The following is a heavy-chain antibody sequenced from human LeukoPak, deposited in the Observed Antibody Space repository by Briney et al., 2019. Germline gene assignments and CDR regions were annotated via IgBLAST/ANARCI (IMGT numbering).Heavy chain of an antibody. CDR2: ISRDSATT. D-gene: IGHD1-14*01. Sequence: GGSLRLSCAASGFIFTTYGMNWVRQAPGKGLEWVSYISRDSATTYYADSVKGRFSISRDNAKNSLYLQMNSLRAEDTAVYYCARENQLESFDLWGRGTLVTVSS. CDR1: GFIFTTYG. J-gene: IGHJ2*01. V-gene: IGHV3-48*04. CDR3: ARENQLESFDL.